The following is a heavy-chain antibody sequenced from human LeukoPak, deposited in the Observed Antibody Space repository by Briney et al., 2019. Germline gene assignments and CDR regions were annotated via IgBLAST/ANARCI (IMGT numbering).Heavy chain of an antibody. D-gene: IGHD3-22*01. CDR3: ARGSIDNTMIVVVITSNWFDP. Sequence: GGSLRLSRAVSGITVGANYMSWVRWTPGRGLDWVSVIYSGGATYYSVFVQGRFTISRDRSKNTLHLQMNRLTPEDTGVYYCARGSIDNTMIVVVITSNWFDPWGQGTLVTVSS. CDR1: GITVGANY. CDR2: IYSGGAT. V-gene: IGHV3-66*02. J-gene: IGHJ5*02.